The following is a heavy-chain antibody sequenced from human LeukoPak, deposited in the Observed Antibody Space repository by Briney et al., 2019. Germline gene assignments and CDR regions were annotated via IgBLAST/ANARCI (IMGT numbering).Heavy chain of an antibody. D-gene: IGHD3-22*01. J-gene: IGHJ4*02. V-gene: IGHV1-69*06. CDR2: IIPIFGTA. CDR1: GGTFSSYA. Sequence: EASVKVSCKASGGTFSSYAISWVRQAPGQGLEWMGGIIPIFGTANYAQKFQGRVTITADKSTSTAYMELSSLRSEDTAVYYCARDPTYYYDSSGYYPLGYWGQGTLVTVSS. CDR3: ARDPTYYYDSSGYYPLGY.